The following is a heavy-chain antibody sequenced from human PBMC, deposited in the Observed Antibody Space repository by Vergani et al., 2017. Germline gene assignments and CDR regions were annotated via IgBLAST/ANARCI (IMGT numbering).Heavy chain of an antibody. CDR2: MNGDGDTI. CDR3: ARARKFRFGVVWENWFDP. CDR1: GFTFNEYW. J-gene: IGHJ5*02. D-gene: IGHD3-3*01. V-gene: IGHV3-74*01. Sequence: EVELVESGGGLVQPGGSLRLFCAASGFTFNEYWMHWARQVPGKGLVWVSGMNGDGDTISYADSVKGRFTISRDNAKNTLFLQMNSLRAEDTAVYYCARARKFRFGVVWENWFDPWGQGTLVTVSS.